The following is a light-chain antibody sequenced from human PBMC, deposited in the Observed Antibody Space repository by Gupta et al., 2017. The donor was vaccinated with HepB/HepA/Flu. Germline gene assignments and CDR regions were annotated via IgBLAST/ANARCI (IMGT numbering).Light chain of an antibody. CDR1: SGHSSYA. CDR2: VNSDGIH. V-gene: IGLV4-69*01. Sequence: QLVLTQSPSASASLGASVKLTCTLSSGHSSYAIAWHQQQPEKGPRYLMKVNSDGIHSKGDGIPDRFSGSSSGAERYLTISSLQSEDEADYYCQTWGTGIHVVFGGGTKLNGL. CDR3: QTWGTGIHVV. J-gene: IGLJ2*01.